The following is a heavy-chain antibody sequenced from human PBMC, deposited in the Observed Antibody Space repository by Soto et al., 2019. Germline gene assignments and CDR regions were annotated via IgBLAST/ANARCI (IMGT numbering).Heavy chain of an antibody. Sequence: QLVESGGGVVPPGASLRLSCAASGFTFSTFGMHWVRQPPGKGLEWVAVISYDGNNKVYTDSVKGRFTISGDNFKNTVDLVMNSLKVNDTAVYSCAKDLQAYGNYDYYCYGLDVWGQGATVSVSS. CDR1: GFTFSTFG. J-gene: IGHJ6*02. V-gene: IGHV3-30*18. CDR3: AKDLQAYGNYDYYCYGLDV. CDR2: ISYDGNNK. D-gene: IGHD4-17*01.